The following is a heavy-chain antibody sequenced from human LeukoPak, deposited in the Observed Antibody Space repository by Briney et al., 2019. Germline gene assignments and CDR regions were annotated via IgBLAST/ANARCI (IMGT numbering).Heavy chain of an antibody. J-gene: IGHJ4*02. Sequence: SETLSLTCTVSGGSISSSSYYWGWIRQPPGKGLEWIGSIYYSGSTYYNPSLKSRVTISVDTSKNQFSLKLSSVTAADTAVYYCARGGSGWFPTDYWGQGTLVTVSS. CDR1: GGSISSSSYY. CDR2: IYYSGST. D-gene: IGHD6-19*01. V-gene: IGHV4-39*07. CDR3: ARGGSGWFPTDY.